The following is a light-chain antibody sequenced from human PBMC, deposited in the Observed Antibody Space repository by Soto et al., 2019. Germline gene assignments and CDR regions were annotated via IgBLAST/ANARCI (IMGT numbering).Light chain of an antibody. CDR2: AAS. J-gene: IGKJ1*01. CDR1: QSVSSTY. V-gene: IGKV3-20*01. CDR3: QHYDISSWT. Sequence: ENVLKQSPGTLSLYPGERATISCSASQSVSSTYLAWYQQQPGQAPRLLIYAASNRATGIPGRFSGSGFGTDFTLTISRLEPEDFAVYYCQHYDISSWTFGQGTKVDIK.